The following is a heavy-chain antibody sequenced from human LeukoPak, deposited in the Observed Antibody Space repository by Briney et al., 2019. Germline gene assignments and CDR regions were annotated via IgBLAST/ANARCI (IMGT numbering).Heavy chain of an antibody. CDR3: TRDSGTYNSFDP. J-gene: IGHJ5*02. Sequence: PGGSLHLSWAASGFPFMGSAIHGVRQASGKGREGVGQIDKKDKGYATATAYAASVKGRFTISRDDSINTAYLQMKSLKTEDTALYYCTRDSGTYNSFDPWGQGTLVTVSS. V-gene: IGHV3-73*01. CDR2: IDKKDKGYATAT. D-gene: IGHD1-26*01. CDR1: GFPFMGSA.